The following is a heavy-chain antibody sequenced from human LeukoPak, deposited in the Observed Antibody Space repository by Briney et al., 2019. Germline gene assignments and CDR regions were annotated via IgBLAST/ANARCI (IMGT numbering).Heavy chain of an antibody. CDR2: ISGSGGST. J-gene: IGHJ4*02. Sequence: GGSLRLSCAASGFTFSIYAMSWVRQAPGKGLEWVSAISGSGGSTYYADSVKGRFTISRDNSKNTLYLQMNSLRAEDTAVYYCAKRTGDQIPPYYFDYWGQGTLVTVSS. CDR1: GFTFSIYA. CDR3: AKRTGDQIPPYYFDY. V-gene: IGHV3-23*01. D-gene: IGHD7-27*01.